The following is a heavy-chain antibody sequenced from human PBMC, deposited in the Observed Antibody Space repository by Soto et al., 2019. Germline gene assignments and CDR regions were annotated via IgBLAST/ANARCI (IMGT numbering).Heavy chain of an antibody. CDR1: GGTFSSYA. V-gene: IGHV1-69*01. D-gene: IGHD3-22*01. CDR3: ATASGWYYDNYHDAFDI. Sequence: QVQLVQSGAEVKKPGSSVKVSCKASGGTFSSYAISWVRQAPGQGLEWMGGIIPIFGTANYAQKFQGRVTITADESTSTAYMELSSLRSEDTAVYYCATASGWYYDNYHDAFDIWGQGTMVTVSS. J-gene: IGHJ3*02. CDR2: IIPIFGTA.